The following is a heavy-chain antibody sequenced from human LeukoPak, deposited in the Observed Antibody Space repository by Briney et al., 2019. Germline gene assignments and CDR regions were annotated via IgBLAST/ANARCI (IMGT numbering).Heavy chain of an antibody. V-gene: IGHV3-7*05. CDR1: GFSLSGHW. CDR2: IKAGGSEK. Sequence: GGSLRLSCATSGFSLSGHWMNWVRQPPGKGLEWVANIKAGGSEKYYVDSVKGRFTISRDDAKRTVDLQMDNLRTEDTAVYYCAYRNNFEYWGQGTLVTVSS. J-gene: IGHJ4*02. D-gene: IGHD1-26*01. CDR3: AYRNNFEY.